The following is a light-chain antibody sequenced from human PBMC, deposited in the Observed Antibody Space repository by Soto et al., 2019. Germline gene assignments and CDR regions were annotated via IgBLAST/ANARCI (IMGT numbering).Light chain of an antibody. CDR1: QGISNY. V-gene: IGKV1-27*01. CDR2: AAS. Sequence: DIQMTQSPSSLSASVGARVTITCRASQGISNYLAWYQQKPGKVPKLLIYAASTLQSGVPSRFSGSGSGTDFNLTISSLQTEDVATYYCQQYNDAPWTVGPGTKVEIK. J-gene: IGKJ1*01. CDR3: QQYNDAPWT.